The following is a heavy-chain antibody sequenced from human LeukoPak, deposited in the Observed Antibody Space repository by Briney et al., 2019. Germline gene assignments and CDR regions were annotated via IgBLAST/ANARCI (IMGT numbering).Heavy chain of an antibody. Sequence: GGSLRLSCAASGFTVSTNYMSWVRQAPGKGLEWVSVIYSGGGTYYADSVKGRFTISRDNSKNTMYLQMNSLRAEDTAIYYCARVKAVAVDYWGQGTLVTVSS. CDR3: ARVKAVAVDY. CDR1: GFTVSTNY. J-gene: IGHJ4*02. CDR2: IYSGGGT. D-gene: IGHD6-19*01. V-gene: IGHV3-53*01.